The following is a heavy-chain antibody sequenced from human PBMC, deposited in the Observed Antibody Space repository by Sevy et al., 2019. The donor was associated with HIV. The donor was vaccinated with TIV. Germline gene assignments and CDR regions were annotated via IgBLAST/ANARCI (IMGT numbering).Heavy chain of an antibody. CDR3: AKDLDIVAVAAAIRLSY. D-gene: IGHD2-2*01. CDR1: GFTFRNYA. V-gene: IGHV3-23*01. Sequence: GGSLRLSCAASGFTFRNYAMSWVRQAPGKGLEWVSALSGTGGSTQYETSVKGRFTISRDNSKNTLYLQMNSLRVEDTTVYYCAKDLDIVAVAAAIRLSYWGQGTLVTVSS. CDR2: LSGTGGST. J-gene: IGHJ4*02.